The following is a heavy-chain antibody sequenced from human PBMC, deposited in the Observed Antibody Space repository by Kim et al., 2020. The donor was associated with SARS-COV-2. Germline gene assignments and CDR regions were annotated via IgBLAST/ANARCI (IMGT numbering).Heavy chain of an antibody. Sequence: SETLSLTCVVYGGSFSGFYWTWIRQPPGKGLEWIGEINYRENTNYNSSLKSRVTISADMSKNQFSLKLNSVTAADTAVYYCARALVGQQWLGRYFDLWCR. CDR1: GGSFSGFY. J-gene: IGHJ2*01. CDR3: ARALVGQQWLGRYFDL. D-gene: IGHD6-19*01. CDR2: INYRENT. V-gene: IGHV4-34*01.